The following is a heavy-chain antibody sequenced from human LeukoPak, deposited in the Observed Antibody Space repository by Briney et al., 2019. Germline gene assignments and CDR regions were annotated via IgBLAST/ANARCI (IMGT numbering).Heavy chain of an antibody. CDR3: AKAYDYYGSGVFDY. CDR1: GFTFSNYA. D-gene: IGHD3-10*01. J-gene: IGHJ4*02. CDR2: VSGSGGST. V-gene: IGHV3-23*01. Sequence: GGSLRLSCAASGFTFSNYAMNWVRQAPGKGLEWVAAVSGSGGSTYYADSVKGRFTISRDNSKNTLYLQMNSLRAEDTAVYYCAKAYDYYGSGVFDYWGQGTLVTVSS.